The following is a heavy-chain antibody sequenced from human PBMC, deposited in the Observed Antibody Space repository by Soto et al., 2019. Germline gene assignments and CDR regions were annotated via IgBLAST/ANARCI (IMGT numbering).Heavy chain of an antibody. Sequence: GGSMRLSCAASGFAFNTYSMNWVRQAPGKGLEWVAFITRSSSYIYYADSVRGRFTLPRDNAKNSLYLQMNSLRAEDTAIYYCARDDGWLILDYWGQGTLVTVSS. D-gene: IGHD6-19*01. V-gene: IGHV3-21*06. CDR2: ITRSSSYI. CDR3: ARDDGWLILDY. CDR1: GFAFNTYS. J-gene: IGHJ4*02.